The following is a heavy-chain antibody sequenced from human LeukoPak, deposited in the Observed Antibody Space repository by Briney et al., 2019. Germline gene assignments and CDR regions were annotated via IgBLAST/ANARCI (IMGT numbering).Heavy chain of an antibody. J-gene: IGHJ4*02. CDR1: GYTLTNYY. CDR2: INLNAVTT. D-gene: IGHD6-25*01. V-gene: IGHV1-46*01. Sequence: PLASVKVSCKASGYTLTNYYIHWMRQAPGQGLEWVGIINLNAVTTRYAQKFQGRITVTRDTSTSTVYMELSSLRSEDTAVYFCAREGAAEAKNFDYWGQGTLVIVSS. CDR3: AREGAAEAKNFDY.